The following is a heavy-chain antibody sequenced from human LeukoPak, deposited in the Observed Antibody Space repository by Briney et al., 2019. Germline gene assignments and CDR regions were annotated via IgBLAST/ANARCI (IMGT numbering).Heavy chain of an antibody. CDR3: AKGRVTHDYGGNSELDY. D-gene: IGHD4-23*01. CDR1: GFTFSSYA. Sequence: GGSLRLSCAASGFTFSSYAMSWVRQAPGKGLEWVSAISGSGGSTYYADSVKGRFTISRDNSKNTLYLQMNSLRAEDTAVYYCAKGRVTHDYGGNSELDYWGQGTLVTVSS. CDR2: ISGSGGST. V-gene: IGHV3-23*01. J-gene: IGHJ4*02.